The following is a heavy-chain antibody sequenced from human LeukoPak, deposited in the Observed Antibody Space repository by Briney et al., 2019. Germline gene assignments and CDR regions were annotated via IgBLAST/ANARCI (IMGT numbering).Heavy chain of an antibody. V-gene: IGHV1-2*02. J-gene: IGHJ3*02. D-gene: IGHD3-9*01. Sequence: ASVKVSCKASRYTFTGYYMHWVRQAPGQGLEWMGWINPNSGGTNYAQKFQGRVTMTRDTSISTAYMELSRLRSDDTAVYYCARGMRYFDWLLRIDAFDIWGQGTMVTVSS. CDR1: RYTFTGYY. CDR3: ARGMRYFDWLLRIDAFDI. CDR2: INPNSGGT.